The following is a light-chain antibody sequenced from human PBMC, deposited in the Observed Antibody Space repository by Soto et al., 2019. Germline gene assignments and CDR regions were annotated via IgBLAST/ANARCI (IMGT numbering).Light chain of an antibody. Sequence: EIVMTQSPATLSVSPGERAILSCSASQSIRTNVAWYQQRPGQAPRLLIYGASTRATDIPARFSGSGSGTQFTLTVSSLQSEDLAIDYCQQYNHWTSITFGQGTRLEF. V-gene: IGKV3-15*01. CDR2: GAS. CDR1: QSIRTN. CDR3: QQYNHWTSIT. J-gene: IGKJ5*01.